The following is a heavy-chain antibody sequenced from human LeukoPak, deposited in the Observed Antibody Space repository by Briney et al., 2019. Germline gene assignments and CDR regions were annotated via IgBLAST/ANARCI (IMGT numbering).Heavy chain of an antibody. V-gene: IGHV3-15*01. CDR2: IKSKTDGGTT. Sequence: PGGSLRLSCAASGFTSTNAWMSWVRQAPGKGLEWVGLIKSKTDGGTTDYAAPVKGRFTISRDDSKNTLYLQMDSLKTEDTAVYYCTTWRTVVTPWVYWGQGTLVTVSS. CDR1: GFTSTNAW. D-gene: IGHD4-23*01. J-gene: IGHJ4*02. CDR3: TTWRTVVTPWVY.